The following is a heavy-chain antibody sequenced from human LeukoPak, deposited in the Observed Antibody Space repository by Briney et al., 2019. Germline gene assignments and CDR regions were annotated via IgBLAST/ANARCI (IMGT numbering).Heavy chain of an antibody. D-gene: IGHD3-22*01. Sequence: GGSLRLSCAASGFTFSDSNMNWVRQAPGKGLEWVSYISPSSDSIYYADSVKGRFTISRDNAKNSLYLQMNSLRAEDTAVYFCARDDYYDTSGYSQDDWGQGTLVIVSS. J-gene: IGHJ4*02. CDR1: GFTFSDSN. CDR3: ARDDYYDTSGYSQDD. CDR2: ISPSSDSI. V-gene: IGHV3-48*01.